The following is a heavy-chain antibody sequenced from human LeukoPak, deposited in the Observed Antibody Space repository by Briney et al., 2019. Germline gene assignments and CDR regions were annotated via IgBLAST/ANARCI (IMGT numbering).Heavy chain of an antibody. J-gene: IGHJ4*02. V-gene: IGHV3-30*04. CDR1: GFTFSSYA. Sequence: LPGRSLRLSCAASGFTFSSYAMHWVRQAPGKGLEWVAVISYDGSNKYYADSVKGRFTISRDNSKNTLYLQMNSLRAEDTAVYYCARDVLDYGYIDYWGQGTLVTVSS. CDR2: ISYDGSNK. D-gene: IGHD4/OR15-4a*01. CDR3: ARDVLDYGYIDY.